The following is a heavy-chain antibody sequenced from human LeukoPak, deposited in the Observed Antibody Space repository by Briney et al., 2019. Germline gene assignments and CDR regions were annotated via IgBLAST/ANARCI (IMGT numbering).Heavy chain of an antibody. V-gene: IGHV4-34*01. CDR1: GGSFSGYY. CDR3: ARFFRSAQRAFDI. CDR2: INHSGST. D-gene: IGHD3-3*01. J-gene: IGHJ3*02. Sequence: SETLSLTCAVYGGSFSGYYRSWIRQPPGKGLEWIGEINHSGSTNYNPSLKSRVTISVDTSKNQFSLKLSSVTAADTAVYYCARFFRSAQRAFDIWGQGTMVTVSS.